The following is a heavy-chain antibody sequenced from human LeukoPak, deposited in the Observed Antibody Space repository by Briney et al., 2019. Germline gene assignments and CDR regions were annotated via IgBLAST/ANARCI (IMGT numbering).Heavy chain of an antibody. V-gene: IGHV4-59*01. CDR3: ARTILTGWSPFDY. CDR2: IYYSGST. J-gene: IGHJ4*02. D-gene: IGHD3-9*01. CDR1: GGSISSYY. Sequence: SETLCLTCTVSGGSISSYYWSWIRQPPGKGLERIGYIYYSGSTNYNPSLKSRVTISVDTSKNQFSLKLSSVTAADTAVYYCARTILTGWSPFDYWGQGTLVTVSS.